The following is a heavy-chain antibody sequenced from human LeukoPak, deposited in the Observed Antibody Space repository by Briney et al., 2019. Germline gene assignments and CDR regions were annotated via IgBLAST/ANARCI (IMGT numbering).Heavy chain of an antibody. J-gene: IGHJ4*02. D-gene: IGHD2-2*01. CDR2: ISHDGSNT. CDR3: ARDDRLYCSATSCYLGTFYY. Sequence: GGSLRLSCAASGFTFNYYAMHWVRQAPGKGLEWVAVISHDGSNTYYADSVKGRFTISRDNSKDTLYLQVSSLRAEDTAFYYCARDDRLYCSATSCYLGTFYYWGRGTLVTVSS. V-gene: IGHV3-30*04. CDR1: GFTFNYYA.